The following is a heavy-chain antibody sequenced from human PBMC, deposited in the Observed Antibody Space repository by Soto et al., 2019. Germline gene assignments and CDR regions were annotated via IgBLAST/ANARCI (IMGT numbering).Heavy chain of an antibody. CDR3: ANQHTAMVTGGLDY. CDR2: ISGSGGST. CDR1: GFTFSSYA. V-gene: IGHV3-23*01. D-gene: IGHD5-18*01. Sequence: GGSLRLSCAASGFTFSSYAMSWVRQAPGKGLEWVSAISGSGGSTYYADSVKGRFTISRDNSKNTLYLQMNSLRAEDTAVYYCANQHTAMVTGGLDYWGQGTLVTVSS. J-gene: IGHJ4*02.